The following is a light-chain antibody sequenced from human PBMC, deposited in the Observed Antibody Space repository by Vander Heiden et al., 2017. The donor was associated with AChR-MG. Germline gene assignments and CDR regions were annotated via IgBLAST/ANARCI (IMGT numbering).Light chain of an antibody. J-gene: IGLJ2*01. Sequence: SYELTPPPPVSVSPGQTASITCSGDKVGDKYACWYQQKPGQSPVLVIYQDSKRPSGIPGRFSGSNSGNTATLTISGTQAMDEADYYCQAWDSSTVVFGGGTKL. CDR3: QAWDSSTVV. V-gene: IGLV3-1*01. CDR2: QDS. CDR1: KVGDKY.